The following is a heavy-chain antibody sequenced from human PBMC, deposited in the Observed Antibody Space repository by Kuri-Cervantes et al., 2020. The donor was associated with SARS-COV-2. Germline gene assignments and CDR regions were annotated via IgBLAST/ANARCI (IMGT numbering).Heavy chain of an antibody. CDR2: INPSGGST. D-gene: IGHD3-22*01. CDR3: ARESSGYIPFA. J-gene: IGHJ5*02. CDR1: GYTFTSYY. V-gene: IGHV1-46*01. Sequence: ASVKVSCKASGYTFTSYYMHWVRQAPGQGLEWMGIINPSGGSTSYAQKFQGRVTMTRDTSTSTVYVELSSLRSEDTAVYYCARESSGYIPFAWGQGTLVTVSS.